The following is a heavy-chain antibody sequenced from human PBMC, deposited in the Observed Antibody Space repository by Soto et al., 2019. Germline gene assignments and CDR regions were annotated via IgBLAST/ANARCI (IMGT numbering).Heavy chain of an antibody. CDR2: ISAYNGNT. D-gene: IGHD2-2*03. V-gene: IGHV1-18*01. Sequence: ASVKVSCEASGYTFTSYGISWVRQAPGQGLEWMGWISAYNGNTNYAQKLQGRVTMTTDTSTSTAYMELRSLRSDDTAVYYCARDGYCSSTSCSDGMDVWGQGTTVTVYS. J-gene: IGHJ6*02. CDR1: GYTFTSYG. CDR3: ARDGYCSSTSCSDGMDV.